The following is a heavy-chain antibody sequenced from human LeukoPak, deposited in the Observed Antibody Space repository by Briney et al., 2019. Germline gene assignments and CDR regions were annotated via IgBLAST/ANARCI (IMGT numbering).Heavy chain of an antibody. V-gene: IGHV4-31*03. CDR1: GGSISSGGYY. D-gene: IGHD4-23*01. J-gene: IGHJ6*02. CDR3: ARDNLDYGGNTSPYYGMDV. Sequence: SETLSLTCTVSGGSISSGGYYWSWIRQHPGQGLEWIGYIYYSGSTYYNPSLKSRVTISVDTSKNQFSLKLSSVTAADTAVYYCARDNLDYGGNTSPYYGMDVWGQGTTVTVSS. CDR2: IYYSGST.